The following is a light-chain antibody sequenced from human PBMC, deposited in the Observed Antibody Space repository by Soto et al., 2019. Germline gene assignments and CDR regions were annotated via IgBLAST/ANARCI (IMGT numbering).Light chain of an antibody. CDR2: DAS. V-gene: IGKV3-15*01. CDR3: QQYSDSSGA. Sequence: VMTQAPATLSVSPGERATLSCRASQSVSNKLAWYQRKPGQAPRLLIYDASTRATGIPARFSGSGSGTDFTLTISSLQPDDFATYYCQQYSDSSGAFGQGTKVDIK. CDR1: QSVSNK. J-gene: IGKJ1*01.